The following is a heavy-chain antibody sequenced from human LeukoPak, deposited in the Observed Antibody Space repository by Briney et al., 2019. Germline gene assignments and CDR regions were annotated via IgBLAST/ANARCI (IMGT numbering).Heavy chain of an antibody. CDR1: GFTFRTYS. CDR3: ARRYSGSYGLYSHHSMDV. D-gene: IGHD1-26*01. CDR2: INHSGTT. Sequence: GSLRLSCAASGFTFRTYSMSWVRQAPGKGLEWIGEINHSGTTNYNSSLKSRVTVSVDTSKNQFSLKLSSVTAADKAVYYCARRYSGSYGLYSHHSMDVWGKGTTVTISS. J-gene: IGHJ6*03. V-gene: IGHV4-34*01.